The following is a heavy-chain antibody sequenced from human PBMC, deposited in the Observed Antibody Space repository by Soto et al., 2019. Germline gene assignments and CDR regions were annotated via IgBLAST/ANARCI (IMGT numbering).Heavy chain of an antibody. V-gene: IGHV3-48*01. CDR3: ATDIVVVPAATRSFQH. CDR1: GFTFSSYS. CDR2: ISSSSSTI. Sequence: GGSLRLSCAASGFTFSSYSMNWVRRAPGKGLEWVSYISSSSSTIYYADSVKGRFTISRDNAKNSLYLQMNSLRAEDTAVYYCATDIVVVPAATRSFQHWGQGTLVTVSS. D-gene: IGHD2-2*01. J-gene: IGHJ1*01.